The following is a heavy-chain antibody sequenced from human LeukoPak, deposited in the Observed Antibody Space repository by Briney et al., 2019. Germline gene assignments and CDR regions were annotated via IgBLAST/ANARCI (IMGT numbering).Heavy chain of an antibody. Sequence: GESLKISCKGSGYGFTSYWIGWVRQMPGKGLEWMGIIYPGDSDTRYSPSFQGQVTISADKSISTAYLQWSSLKASDTAMYYCARSDRVVVAARGAFDIWGQGTMVTVSS. J-gene: IGHJ3*02. CDR1: GYGFTSYW. CDR3: ARSDRVVVAARGAFDI. CDR2: IYPGDSDT. D-gene: IGHD2-15*01. V-gene: IGHV5-51*01.